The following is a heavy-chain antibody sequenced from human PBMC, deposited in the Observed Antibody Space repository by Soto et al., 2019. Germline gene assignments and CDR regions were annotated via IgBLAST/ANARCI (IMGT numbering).Heavy chain of an antibody. D-gene: IGHD3-22*01. CDR3: AIDVIIYDSSGYYAFVY. CDR2: ISGSGGST. Sequence: HPGGSLRLSCAASGFTFSSYAMSWVRQAPGKGLEWVSAISGSGGSTYYADSVNGRFTISRDNSKNTLYLQMNRLRAEDTAVYYCAIDVIIYDSSGYYAFVYWGQGTLVTVSS. V-gene: IGHV3-23*01. CDR1: GFTFSSYA. J-gene: IGHJ4*02.